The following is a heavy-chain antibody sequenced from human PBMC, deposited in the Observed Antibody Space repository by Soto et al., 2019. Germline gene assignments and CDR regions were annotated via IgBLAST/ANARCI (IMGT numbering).Heavy chain of an antibody. CDR2: INHSGST. CDR3: ARGRRGLRYYYYGMDV. J-gene: IGHJ6*02. Sequence: PSETLSLTCAVYGGSFSCYYWSWIRQPPGKGLEWIGEINHSGSTNYNPSLKSRVTISVDTSKNQFSLKLSSVTAADTAVYYCARGRRGLRYYYYGMDVWGQGTTVTVSS. CDR1: GGSFSCYY. V-gene: IGHV4-34*01. D-gene: IGHD5-12*01.